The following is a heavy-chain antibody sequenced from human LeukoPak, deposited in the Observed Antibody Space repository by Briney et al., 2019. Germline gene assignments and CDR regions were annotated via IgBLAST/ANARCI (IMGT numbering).Heavy chain of an antibody. V-gene: IGHV3-20*04. CDR1: GFTFSIYA. Sequence: GGSLRLSCAASGFTFSIYAMNWVRQAPGKGLEWVSGINWNGGSTGYADSVKGRFTISRDSARNSLYLQMNSLRAEDTALYYCARIAMAGIGDGFDIWGQGTMVTVSS. CDR3: ARIAMAGIGDGFDI. J-gene: IGHJ3*02. D-gene: IGHD6-19*01. CDR2: INWNGGST.